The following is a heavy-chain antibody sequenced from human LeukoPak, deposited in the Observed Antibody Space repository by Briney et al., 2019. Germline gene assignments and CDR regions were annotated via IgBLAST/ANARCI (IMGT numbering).Heavy chain of an antibody. J-gene: IGHJ4*02. CDR1: GFTFSSYS. D-gene: IGHD3-10*01. V-gene: IGHV3-48*04. Sequence: GGSLRLSCAASGFTFSSYSMNWVRQAPGKGLEWVSYISSSSSTIYYADSVKGRFTISRDNAKNSLYLQMNSLRAEDTAVYYCARDQEETRLLLWFGEFSLDYWGQGTLVTVSS. CDR2: ISSSSSTI. CDR3: ARDQEETRLLLWFGEFSLDY.